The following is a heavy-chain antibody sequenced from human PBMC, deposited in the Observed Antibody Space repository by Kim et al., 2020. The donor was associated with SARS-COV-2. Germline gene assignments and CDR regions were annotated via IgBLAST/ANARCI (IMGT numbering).Heavy chain of an antibody. Sequence: SQTLALTCAISGDSVSSNTAAWNWIRQSSSRGLEFLGRTYFRSKWFNDYAISVLGRITVKADISKNQFSLLLDSVNPEDTAVYYCARGGVSFDDWGQGTL. CDR1: GDSVSSNTAA. D-gene: IGHD1-26*01. J-gene: IGHJ4*02. CDR3: ARGGVSFDD. V-gene: IGHV6-1*01. CDR2: TYFRSKWFN.